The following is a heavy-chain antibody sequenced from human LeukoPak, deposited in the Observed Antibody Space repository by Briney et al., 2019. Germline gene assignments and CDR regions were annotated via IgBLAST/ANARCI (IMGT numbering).Heavy chain of an antibody. V-gene: IGHV4-4*07. CDR2: IYTSGST. Sequence: PSETLSLTCTVSGGSISSYYWSWIRQPAGKGLEWIGRIYTSGSTNYNPSLKSRVTMSVDTSKNQFSLKPSSVTAADTAVYYCAREEYYYGSGSYYTYWGQGTLVTVSS. J-gene: IGHJ4*02. CDR3: AREEYYYGSGSYYTY. D-gene: IGHD3-10*01. CDR1: GGSISSYY.